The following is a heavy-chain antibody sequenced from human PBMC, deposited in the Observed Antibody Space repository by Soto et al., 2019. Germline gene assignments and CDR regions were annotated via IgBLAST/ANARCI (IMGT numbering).Heavy chain of an antibody. J-gene: IGHJ5*02. CDR2: IYHSGST. CDR1: GGSISSGGYS. V-gene: IGHV4-30-2*01. Sequence: PSETLSLTCAVSGGSISSGGYSWSWIRQPPGKGLEWIGYIYHSGSTYYNPSLKSRVTISVDGSKNQFSLKLSSVTAADTAVYYCERTNEGTRFDPWGQGTLVTVSS. CDR3: ERTNEGTRFDP.